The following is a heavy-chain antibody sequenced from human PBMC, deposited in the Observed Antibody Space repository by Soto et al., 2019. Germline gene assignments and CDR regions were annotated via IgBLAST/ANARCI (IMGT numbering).Heavy chain of an antibody. V-gene: IGHV3-33*01. D-gene: IGHD4-17*01. J-gene: IGHJ6*03. CDR1: GFTFSSYG. Sequence: GGSLRLSCAASGFTFSSYGMHWVRQAPGKGLEWVAVIWYDGSNKYYADSVKGRFTISRDNSKNTLYLQMNSLRAEDTAVYYCATLGGDPYYYYYYMDVWGKGTTVTVSS. CDR2: IWYDGSNK. CDR3: ATLGGDPYYYYYYMDV.